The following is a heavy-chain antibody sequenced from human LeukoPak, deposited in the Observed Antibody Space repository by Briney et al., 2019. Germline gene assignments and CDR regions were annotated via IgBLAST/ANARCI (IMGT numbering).Heavy chain of an antibody. J-gene: IGHJ6*03. CDR2: IKQDGSEK. CDR3: ARGFLEWFFNYYYMDV. CDR1: GFTFSSYW. V-gene: IGHV3-7*01. Sequence: GGSLRLSRAASGFTFSSYWMSWVRQAPGKGLEWVANIKQDGSEKYYVDSVKGRFTISRDNAKNSLYLQMNSLRAEDTAVYYCARGFLEWFFNYYYMDVWGKGTTVTVSS. D-gene: IGHD3-3*01.